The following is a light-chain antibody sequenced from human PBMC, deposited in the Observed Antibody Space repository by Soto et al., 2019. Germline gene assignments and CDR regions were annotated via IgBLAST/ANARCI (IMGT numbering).Light chain of an antibody. CDR1: SSNIGNNY. Sequence: QSVLTQPPSVSAAPGQKVTISCSGGSSNIGNNYVSWYQQVPGTAPKVLIYDNSYRPSGIPDRFSGSKSGTSATLVITGLQTGDEADYYCGTWDSSLTAGVIGGGTKLTVL. J-gene: IGLJ2*01. CDR3: GTWDSSLTAGV. CDR2: DNS. V-gene: IGLV1-51*01.